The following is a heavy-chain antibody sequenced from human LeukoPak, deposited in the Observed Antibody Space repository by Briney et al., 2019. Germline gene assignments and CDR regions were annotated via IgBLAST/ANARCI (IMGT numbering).Heavy chain of an antibody. V-gene: IGHV1-18*01. CDR2: ISAYNGNT. J-gene: IGHJ4*02. Sequence: GAPVKVSCKASGYTFTSYGISWVRQAPGQGLEWMGWISAYNGNTNYAQKLQGRVTMTTDTSTSTAYMELRSLRSDDTAVYYCAREATVTTGAGVDYWGQGTLVAVSS. CDR1: GYTFTSYG. D-gene: IGHD4-11*01. CDR3: AREATVTTGAGVDY.